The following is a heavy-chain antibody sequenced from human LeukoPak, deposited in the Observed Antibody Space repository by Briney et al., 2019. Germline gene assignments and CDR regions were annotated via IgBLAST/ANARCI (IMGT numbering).Heavy chain of an antibody. CDR1: GFTLSSYW. V-gene: IGHV3-7*01. CDR3: ARDRGRYSSAGRCPVDY. J-gene: IGHJ4*02. Sequence: GGSLRLSCAASGFTLSSYWMSWVRHAPGKGLEWVANIKQDGSEKYYVDSVKGRFTISRDNAKNSLYLQMKSLRAEDTAVYYCARDRGRYSSAGRCPVDYWGQGTLVTVSS. D-gene: IGHD2-15*01. CDR2: IKQDGSEK.